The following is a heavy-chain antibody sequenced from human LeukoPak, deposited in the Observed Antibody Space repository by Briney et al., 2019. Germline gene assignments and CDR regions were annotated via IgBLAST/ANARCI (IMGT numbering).Heavy chain of an antibody. V-gene: IGHV1-2*02. J-gene: IGHJ4*02. CDR3: ARDHNWGPDY. CDR2: IHPGRGDT. D-gene: IGHD7-27*01. CDR1: GYTFTDHY. Sequence: ASVEVSCKALGYTFTDHYFHGLRQAPGQGIEWMGWIHPGRGDTNIAQKFQGRVSLTRDMSISTAYMELSRLTSDDTAVYYCARDHNWGPDYWGQGTLVSVSS.